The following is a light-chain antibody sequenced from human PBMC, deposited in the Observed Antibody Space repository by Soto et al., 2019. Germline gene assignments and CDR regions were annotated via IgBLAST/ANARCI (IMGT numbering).Light chain of an antibody. CDR2: LGS. CDR3: MQALQRGT. V-gene: IGKV2-28*01. CDR1: QSLLHSNGYNY. Sequence: DIVMTQSPLSLPVTPGEPASISCRSSQSLLHSNGYNYLDWYLQKPGQSPQLLIYLGSNRASGVPDRSSGSGSGTDFTLKISRVEAEDVGVYYCMQALQRGTFGQGTKVEIK. J-gene: IGKJ1*01.